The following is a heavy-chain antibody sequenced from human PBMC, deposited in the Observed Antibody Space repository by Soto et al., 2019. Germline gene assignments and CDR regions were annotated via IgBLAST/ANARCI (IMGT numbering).Heavy chain of an antibody. Sequence: GSRRLSCSASGFTFSSYAMHWVRQAPGKGLEYVSAISSNGGSTYYADSVKGRFTISRDNSKNTLFLQMNSLRAEDTAVYYCAKDSRSSLYYYYGLDVWGQGTTVTVSS. CDR1: GFTFSSYA. J-gene: IGHJ6*02. V-gene: IGHV3-64*04. CDR3: AKDSRSSLYYYYGLDV. D-gene: IGHD2-15*01. CDR2: ISSNGGST.